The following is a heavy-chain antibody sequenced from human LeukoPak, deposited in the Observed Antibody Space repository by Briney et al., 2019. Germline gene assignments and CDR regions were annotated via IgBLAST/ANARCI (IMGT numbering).Heavy chain of an antibody. Sequence: SETLSLTCAVCGGSFSGYYWSWIRQPPGKGLEWIGEINHSGSTNYNPSLKSRVTISVDTSKNQFSLKLSSVTAADTAVYYCASLYGRDFDYWGQGTLVTVSS. J-gene: IGHJ4*02. CDR2: INHSGST. CDR1: GGSFSGYY. V-gene: IGHV4-34*01. CDR3: ASLYGRDFDY. D-gene: IGHD2/OR15-2a*01.